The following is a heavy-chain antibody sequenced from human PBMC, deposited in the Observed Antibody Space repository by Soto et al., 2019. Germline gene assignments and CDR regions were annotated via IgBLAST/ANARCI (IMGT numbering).Heavy chain of an antibody. D-gene: IGHD3-3*01. V-gene: IGHV1-69*13. CDR3: AREIFGVIISGGRDAFDI. CDR2: IIPIFGTA. Sequence: SVKVSCKASGGTFSTYAISWVRQAPGQGLEWTGGIIPIFGTAKYAQKFQGRVTITADESTSTAYMELSSLRSEDTAVYYCAREIFGVIISGGRDAFDIWGQGTMVTVSS. J-gene: IGHJ3*02. CDR1: GGTFSTYA.